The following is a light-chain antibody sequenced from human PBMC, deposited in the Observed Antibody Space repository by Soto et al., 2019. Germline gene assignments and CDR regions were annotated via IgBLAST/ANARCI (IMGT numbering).Light chain of an antibody. Sequence: EIVLTQSPGTLSLSPGERATLSCRASQSVSSYLAWYQQKPGQAPRLLIYDASNRATGIPARFSGSGSGTDFTLTISSLEPEDFAVYYRQQRSNWPPSITFGQGTRLEIK. CDR3: QQRSNWPPSIT. CDR1: QSVSSY. V-gene: IGKV3-11*01. J-gene: IGKJ5*01. CDR2: DAS.